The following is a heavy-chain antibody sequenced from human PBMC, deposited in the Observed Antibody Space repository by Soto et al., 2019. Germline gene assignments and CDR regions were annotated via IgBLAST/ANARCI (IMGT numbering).Heavy chain of an antibody. J-gene: IGHJ5*02. Sequence: QVQLVQSGAEVKKPGSSVKVSCKASGGTFSNYAITWVRQAPGQGLEWLGRIIPIFGSANYAQKFQGRVTITADDSTTTAYMERSSLRSDDTAVYYCEKDGAKDGSFGNWFAPWCQGTLVTVSS. CDR1: GGTFSNYA. V-gene: IGHV1-69*15. CDR2: IIPIFGSA. D-gene: IGHD1-26*01. CDR3: EKDGAKDGSFGNWFAP.